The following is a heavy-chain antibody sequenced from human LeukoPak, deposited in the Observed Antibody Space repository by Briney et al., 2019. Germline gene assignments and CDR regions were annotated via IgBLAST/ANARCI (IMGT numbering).Heavy chain of an antibody. D-gene: IGHD2-15*01. CDR1: GGSFSGYY. Sequence: SETLSLTCAVYGGSFSGYYWSWIRQPPGKGLEWIGEINHSGGTNYNPSLKSRVTISVDTSKNQFSLKLSSVTAADTAVYYCARGRERGRMLRLVYYFDYWGQGTLVTVSS. J-gene: IGHJ4*02. CDR3: ARGRERGRMLRLVYYFDY. CDR2: INHSGGT. V-gene: IGHV4-34*01.